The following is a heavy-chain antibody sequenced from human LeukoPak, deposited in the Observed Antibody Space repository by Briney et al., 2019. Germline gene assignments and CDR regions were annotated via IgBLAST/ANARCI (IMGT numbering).Heavy chain of an antibody. CDR1: GGSISSYY. V-gene: IGHV4-59*01. CDR2: IYYSGSN. Sequence: SETLSLTCTVSGGSISSYYWSWIRQPPGKGLEWIGYIYYSGSNNYHPSLKSRVNISVDTSKNQFSLKLSSVTAADTAVYYCARGSGSYYHIDYWGQGTLVTVSS. D-gene: IGHD1-26*01. J-gene: IGHJ4*02. CDR3: ARGSGSYYHIDY.